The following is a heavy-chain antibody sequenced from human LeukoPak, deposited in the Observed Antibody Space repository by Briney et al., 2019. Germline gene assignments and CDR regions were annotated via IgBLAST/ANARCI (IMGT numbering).Heavy chain of an antibody. D-gene: IGHD2-8*02. CDR2: IYYSGST. Sequence: PSETLSLTCTVSGGSISSGDYYWSWIRQPPGKGLEWIGYIYYSGSTYYNPSLKSRVTISVDTSKNRFSLKLNSVTAADTAVHYCARTGGTIDYWGQGTLVTVSS. J-gene: IGHJ4*02. CDR3: ARTGGTIDY. CDR1: GGSISSGDYY. V-gene: IGHV4-30-4*01.